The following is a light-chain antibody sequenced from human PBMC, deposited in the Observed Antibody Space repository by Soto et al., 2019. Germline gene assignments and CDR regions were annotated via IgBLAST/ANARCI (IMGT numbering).Light chain of an antibody. J-gene: IGLJ3*02. V-gene: IGLV2-14*01. Sequence: QSALTQPASVSGSPGQSITISCTGNSNDVGGYNFVSWYQQHPGKAPKLMIYDVSNRPSGVSNRFSGSKSGNTASLTISGLLAEDEADYYCTSYTSSSTLVFGGGTKVTVL. CDR1: SNDVGGYNF. CDR2: DVS. CDR3: TSYTSSSTLV.